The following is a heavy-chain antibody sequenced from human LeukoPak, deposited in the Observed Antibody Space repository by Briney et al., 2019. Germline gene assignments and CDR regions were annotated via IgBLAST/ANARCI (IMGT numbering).Heavy chain of an antibody. J-gene: IGHJ6*03. V-gene: IGHV3-48*04. D-gene: IGHD6-13*01. CDR3: VRDPSYGSSWYYYMDV. Sequence: GGSLRLSCAASEFTFVRYAMNWVRQAPGKGLEWVSYISSSSFKIGYADSVKGRFTISRDNSKNSLYLQMDSLRAEDTAVYYCVRDPSYGSSWYYYMDVWGKGTTVTVSS. CDR2: ISSSSFKI. CDR1: EFTFVRYA.